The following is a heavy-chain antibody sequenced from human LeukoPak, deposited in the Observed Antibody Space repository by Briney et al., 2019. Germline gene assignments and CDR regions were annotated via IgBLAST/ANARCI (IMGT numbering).Heavy chain of an antibody. D-gene: IGHD6-13*01. J-gene: IGHJ4*02. V-gene: IGHV3-20*04. Sequence: GGSLRLSCAASGFTFDDYGMSWVRQAPGKGLEWVSGINWNVGSTGYEDSVKSRFTISRDNAKNSLYLQMNSLKAEDTALYYCARGTLKAAATDFDYWGQGTLVTVSS. CDR3: ARGTLKAAATDFDY. CDR2: INWNVGST. CDR1: GFTFDDYG.